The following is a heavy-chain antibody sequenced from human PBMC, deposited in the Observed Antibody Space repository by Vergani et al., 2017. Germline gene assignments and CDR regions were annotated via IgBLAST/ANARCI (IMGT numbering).Heavy chain of an antibody. CDR1: GGTFSSYA. Sequence: QVQLVQSGAEVKKPGSSVKVSCKASGGTFSSYAISWVRQAPGQGLEWMGGIIPIFGTANYAQKFQGRVTITADESTSTAYMELSSLRSEDTAVYYCARAGLYYDYVWGSSDYYYMDVWGKGTTVTVSS. CDR3: ARAGLYYDYVWGSSDYYYMDV. D-gene: IGHD3-16*01. CDR2: IIPIFGTA. J-gene: IGHJ6*03. V-gene: IGHV1-69*01.